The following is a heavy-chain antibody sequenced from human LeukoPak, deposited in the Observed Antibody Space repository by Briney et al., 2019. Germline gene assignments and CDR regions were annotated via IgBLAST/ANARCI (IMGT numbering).Heavy chain of an antibody. CDR2: IYHSGST. CDR1: GGSISSSNW. J-gene: IGHJ4*02. V-gene: IGHV4-4*02. CDR3: AAFMTTVTSFDY. D-gene: IGHD4-17*01. Sequence: SETLSLTCAVSGGSISSSNWWSWGRQPPGKGLEWIGEIYHSGSTNYNPSLKSRVTISVDKSKNQFSLKLSSVTAADTAVYYCAAFMTTVTSFDYWGQGTLVTVSS.